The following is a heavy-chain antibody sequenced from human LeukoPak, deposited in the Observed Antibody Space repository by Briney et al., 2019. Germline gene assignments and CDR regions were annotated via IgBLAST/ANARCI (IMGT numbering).Heavy chain of an antibody. CDR3: TTVGIWKIITGEDH. CDR2: IKSKTDGGTT. CDR1: GFPFSNAW. Sequence: TGGSLRLSCAVFGSGFPFSNAWMSWVRQAPGKGLEWVGPIKSKTDGGTTDYAAPVKGRFTILRDDSKNTLYLQMNSLKTEDTAVYYCTTVGIWKIITGEDHWGQGTLVAVSS. V-gene: IGHV3-15*01. J-gene: IGHJ4*02. D-gene: IGHD3-22*01.